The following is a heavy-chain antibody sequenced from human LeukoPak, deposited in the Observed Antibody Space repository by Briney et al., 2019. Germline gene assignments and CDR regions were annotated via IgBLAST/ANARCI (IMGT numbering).Heavy chain of an antibody. CDR2: ISYDGSNK. V-gene: IGHV3-30*03. CDR3: ARDLGGLVRLGAFDI. J-gene: IGHJ3*02. CDR1: GFTFSSYS. D-gene: IGHD3-10*01. Sequence: QPGGSLRLSCAASGFTFSSYSMNWVRQAPGKGLEWVAVISYDGSNKYYADSVKGRFTISRDNSKNTLYLQMNSLRAEDTAVYYCARDLGGLVRLGAFDIWGQGTMVTVSS.